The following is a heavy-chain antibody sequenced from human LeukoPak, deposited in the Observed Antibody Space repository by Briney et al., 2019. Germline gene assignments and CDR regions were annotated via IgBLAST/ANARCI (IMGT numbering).Heavy chain of an antibody. CDR3: ARKGLNYYYGMDV. D-gene: IGHD3-22*01. CDR2: ISYDGSNK. CDR1: GFTFSSYG. Sequence: GRSLRLSCAASGFTFSSYGMHWVRQAPGKGLEWVAVISYDGSNKYYADSVKGRFTTSRDNSKNTLYLQMNSLRAEDTAVYYCARKGLNYYYGMDVWGKGTTVTVSS. V-gene: IGHV3-30*03. J-gene: IGHJ6*04.